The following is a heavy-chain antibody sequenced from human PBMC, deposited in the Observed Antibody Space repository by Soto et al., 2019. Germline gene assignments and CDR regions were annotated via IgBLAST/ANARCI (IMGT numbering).Heavy chain of an antibody. Sequence: GGSLRLSCAASGFTFNIYTMSWVRQAPGKGLEWVSGIGARGSDTYFPDSVKGRFTISRDNAMDMVYLQMNSLRAEDTAVYFCAKGGTYHIGDFDSWGQGTLVTVSS. J-gene: IGHJ4*02. D-gene: IGHD5-12*01. V-gene: IGHV3-23*01. CDR2: IGARGSDT. CDR1: GFTFNIYT. CDR3: AKGGTYHIGDFDS.